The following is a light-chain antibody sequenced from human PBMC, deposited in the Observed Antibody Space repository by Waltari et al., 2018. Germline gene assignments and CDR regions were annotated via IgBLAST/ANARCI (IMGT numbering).Light chain of an antibody. V-gene: IGLV2-14*01. CDR2: EVS. J-gene: IGLJ2*01. CDR3: SSYTSSSTLRV. Sequence: QSALTQPASVSGSPGQSITISCTGTSSDVGRYNYVPWYQPHPGKAPTLMMYEVSNRPSGVSNRFSGSKSGNTASLTISGLQAEDEADYYCSSYTSSSTLRVFGGGTKLTVL. CDR1: SSDVGRYNY.